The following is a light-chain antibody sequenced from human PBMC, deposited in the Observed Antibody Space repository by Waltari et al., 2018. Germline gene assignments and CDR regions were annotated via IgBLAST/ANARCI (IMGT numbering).Light chain of an antibody. CDR3: QVWDSRSEVV. Sequence: SYVLTQPPSVSVAPEKTADITCGGDNLGTKNGHWSQQTPGQAPVLVIYYDVDRPPGTPERISGSNSGNTATLTIRRVDAGDEADYYCQVWDSRSEVVFGGGTRLTVL. J-gene: IGLJ2*01. V-gene: IGLV3-21*04. CDR2: YDV. CDR1: NLGTKN.